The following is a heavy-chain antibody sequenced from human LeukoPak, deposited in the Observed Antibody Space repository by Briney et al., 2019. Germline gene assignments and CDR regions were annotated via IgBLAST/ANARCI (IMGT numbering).Heavy chain of an antibody. CDR1: GGSISSYY. CDR3: ARTGYGYYYMDV. V-gene: IGHV4-59*01. D-gene: IGHD1-14*01. CDR2: IYYSGST. J-gene: IGHJ6*03. Sequence: SETPSLTCTVSGGSISSYYWSWIRQPPGKGLEWIGYIYYSGSTNYNPSLKSRVTISVDTSKNQFSLKLSSVTAADTAVYYCARTGYGYYYMDVWGKGTTVTVSS.